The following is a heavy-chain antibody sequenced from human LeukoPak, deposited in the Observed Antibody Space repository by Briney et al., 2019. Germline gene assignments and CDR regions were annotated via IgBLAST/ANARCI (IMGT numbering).Heavy chain of an antibody. Sequence: SETLSLTCAVYGGSFGGYYWSWIRQPPGKGLEWIGEINHSGSTNYNPSLKSRVTISVDTSKNQFSLKLSSVTAADTAVYYCARGRRGYSYGVFDYWGQGTLVTVSS. CDR2: INHSGST. V-gene: IGHV4-34*01. CDR1: GGSFGGYY. CDR3: ARGRRGYSYGVFDY. J-gene: IGHJ4*02. D-gene: IGHD5-18*01.